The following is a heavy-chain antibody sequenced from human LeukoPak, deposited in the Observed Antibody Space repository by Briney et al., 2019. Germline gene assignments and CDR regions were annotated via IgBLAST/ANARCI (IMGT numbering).Heavy chain of an antibody. CDR2: ISGSGGST. CDR3: AKIPYGDYVLDYYYYMDV. D-gene: IGHD4-17*01. V-gene: IGHV3-23*01. Sequence: GGSLRLSCAASGFTFGSYAMSWVRQAPGKGLEWVSAISGSGGSTYYADSVKGRFTISRDNSKNTLYLQMNSLRAEDTAVYYCAKIPYGDYVLDYYYYMDVWGKGTTVTISS. J-gene: IGHJ6*03. CDR1: GFTFGSYA.